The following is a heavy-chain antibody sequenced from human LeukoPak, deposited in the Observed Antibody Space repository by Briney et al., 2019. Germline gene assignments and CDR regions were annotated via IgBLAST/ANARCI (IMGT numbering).Heavy chain of an antibody. Sequence: GGSLRLSCAASGFTFSSYAMSWVRQAPGKGLEWVSAISGSGGSTYYADSVKGRFTISRDDAKNTVDLQMNSLRGEDTAEYYCVRGRGSYGWFDPWGQGTLVTVSS. CDR2: ISGSGGST. D-gene: IGHD3-10*01. CDR3: VRGRGSYGWFDP. V-gene: IGHV3-23*01. CDR1: GFTFSSYA. J-gene: IGHJ5*02.